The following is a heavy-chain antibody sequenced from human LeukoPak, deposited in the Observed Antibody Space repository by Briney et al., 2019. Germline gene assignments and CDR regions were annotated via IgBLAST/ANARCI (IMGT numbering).Heavy chain of an antibody. CDR1: GGSISSSSYY. CDR2: IYYSGST. J-gene: IGHJ4*02. CDR3: ARQAPTQFDY. Sequence: SETLSLTCTVSGGSISSSSYYWGWIRQPPGKGLEWIGSIYYSGSTYYNPSLKSRVTISVDTSKNQFSLKLSSVTAADTAVYYCARQAPTQFDYWGQGTLVTVSS. V-gene: IGHV4-39*07.